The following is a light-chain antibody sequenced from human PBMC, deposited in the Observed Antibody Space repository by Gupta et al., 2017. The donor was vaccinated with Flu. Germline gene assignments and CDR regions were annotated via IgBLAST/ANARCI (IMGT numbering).Light chain of an antibody. CDR3: QQSYSTPLT. CDR2: AAS. Sequence: DIQMTQSPSSLSAAVGDRVTITCRASQSISSYLNWYQQNPGKAPKLLIYAASSLQSGVPSRFSGSGSGTDFTLTISSLQPEDFATYYCQQSYSTPLTFDQGTKVEIK. V-gene: IGKV1-39*01. J-gene: IGKJ1*01. CDR1: QSISSY.